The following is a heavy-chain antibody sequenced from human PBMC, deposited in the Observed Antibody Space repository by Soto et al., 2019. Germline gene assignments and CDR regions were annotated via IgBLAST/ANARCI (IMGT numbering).Heavy chain of an antibody. CDR1: GYRFTTYR. V-gene: IGHV5-51*01. J-gene: IGHJ4*02. Sequence: PGGPLKISSEGTGYRFTTYRISCIRQMPGKGLEWMGIIYPGDSDTRYSPSFQGQVTISADKSISTAYLQWSSLKALDTAMYYCATSTLYSYGYDWGQGTLVTVSS. CDR3: ATSTLYSYGYD. CDR2: IYPGDSDT. D-gene: IGHD5-18*01.